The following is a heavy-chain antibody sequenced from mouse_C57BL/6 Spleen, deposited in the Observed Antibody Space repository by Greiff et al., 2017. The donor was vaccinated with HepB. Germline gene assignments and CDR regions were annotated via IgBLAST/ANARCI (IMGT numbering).Heavy chain of an antibody. CDR1: GYTFTSYW. D-gene: IGHD1-1*01. CDR2: IYPGSGST. V-gene: IGHV1-55*01. J-gene: IGHJ4*01. CDR3: ARRGSTVEAMDY. Sequence: QVQLQQSGAELVKPGASVKMSCKASGYTFTSYWITWVKQRPGQGLEWIGDIYPGSGSTNYNEKFKSKATLTVDTSSSTAYMQLSSLTSEDSAVYYCARRGSTVEAMDYWGQGTSVTVSS.